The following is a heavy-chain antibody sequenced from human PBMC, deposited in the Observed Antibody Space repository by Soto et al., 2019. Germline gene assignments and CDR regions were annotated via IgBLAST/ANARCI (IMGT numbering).Heavy chain of an antibody. J-gene: IGHJ4*02. CDR2: ISSEGREK. CDR3: AKGRTTGSCSGIDS. V-gene: IGHV3-30*18. D-gene: IGHD2-8*02. CDR1: GFTFSSYG. Sequence: AGSLSLSCAASGFTFSSYGMHWVRQAPGKRLEWVAVISSEGREKFYAASVKGRFTIARDDSNILRLHMNMLGVEATALYYCAKGRTTGSCSGIDSWGKGALGTVSS.